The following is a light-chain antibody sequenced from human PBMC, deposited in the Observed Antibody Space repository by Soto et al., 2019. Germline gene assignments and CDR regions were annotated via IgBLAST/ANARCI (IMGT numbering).Light chain of an antibody. CDR2: EGN. CDR3: CSYAGSNTYV. V-gene: IGLV2-23*01. CDR1: SSDVGIYNL. J-gene: IGLJ1*01. Sequence: QSVLTQPASVSGSPGQSITISCTETSSDVGIYNLVSWYQQHPGEAPKLMIYEGNKRPSGVSNRFSGSKSGNTASLTISGSQAEDEAVYYCCSYAGSNTYVFGTGTKLTVL.